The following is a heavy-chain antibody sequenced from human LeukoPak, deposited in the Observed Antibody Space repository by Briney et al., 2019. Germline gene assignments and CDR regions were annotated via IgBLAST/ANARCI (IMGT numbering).Heavy chain of an antibody. CDR1: GGSFSGYY. CDR2: IYYSGST. J-gene: IGHJ5*02. D-gene: IGHD3-22*01. CDR3: ARVRSSGYNWFDP. Sequence: SETLSLTCAVYGGSFSGYYWSWIRQPPGKGLEWIGSIYYSGSTYYTPSLKSRVTISVDTSKNQFSLKLSSVTAADTAVYYCARVRSSGYNWFDPWGQGTLVTVSS. V-gene: IGHV4-34*01.